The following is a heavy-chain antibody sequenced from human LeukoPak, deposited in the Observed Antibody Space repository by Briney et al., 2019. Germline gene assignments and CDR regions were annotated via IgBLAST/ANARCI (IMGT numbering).Heavy chain of an antibody. D-gene: IGHD3-3*01. CDR2: ISSSSSYI. J-gene: IGHJ3*02. Sequence: GGSLRLSYAASGFTFSSYSMNWVRQAPGKGLEWDSSISSSSSYIYYADSVKGRFTISRDNAKNSLYLQMNSLRAEDTAVYYCARSDFWSGYMAFDIWGQGTMVTVSS. V-gene: IGHV3-21*01. CDR1: GFTFSSYS. CDR3: ARSDFWSGYMAFDI.